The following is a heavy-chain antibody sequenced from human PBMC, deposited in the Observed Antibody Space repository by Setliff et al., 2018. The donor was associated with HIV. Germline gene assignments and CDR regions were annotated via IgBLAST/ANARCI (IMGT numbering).Heavy chain of an antibody. Sequence: TLSLTCSVSGGSFSSDSYYWGWIRQFPGKGLEWIGSIYYSGSTYYHPSLKSRVTISVDTSKNQFSLKLSSVTAADTAVYYCARAAFIGYGWSYFGMDVWGQGTTVTVSS. V-gene: IGHV4-39*07. CDR1: GGSFSSDSYY. J-gene: IGHJ6*02. CDR3: ARAAFIGYGWSYFGMDV. CDR2: IYYSGST. D-gene: IGHD3-22*01.